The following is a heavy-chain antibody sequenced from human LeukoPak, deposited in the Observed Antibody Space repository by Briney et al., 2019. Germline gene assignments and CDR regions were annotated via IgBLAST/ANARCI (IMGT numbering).Heavy chain of an antibody. J-gene: IGHJ4*02. V-gene: IGHV3-74*01. D-gene: IGHD2-2*01. CDR2: INSDGSST. CDR1: GFTFSSYW. CDR3: ARGYCSSTSCSLVDY. Sequence: GGSLRLSCAASGFTFSSYWMHWVRQAPGKGLVWVSRINSDGSSTSYADSVKGRFTISRVNAKNTLYLQMNSLRAEDTAVYYCARGYCSSTSCSLVDYWGQGTLVTVSS.